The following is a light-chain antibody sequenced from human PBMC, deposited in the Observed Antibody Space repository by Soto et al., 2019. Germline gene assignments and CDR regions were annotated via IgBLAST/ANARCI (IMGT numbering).Light chain of an antibody. V-gene: IGKV3-15*01. J-gene: IGKJ1*01. CDR2: GAS. CDR1: QSVSSK. Sequence: EIVMTQSPATLSVSPGERATLSCRASQSVSSKLAWYQQKPGQAPRLLIYGASTRATGIPARFSGSGSGTEFTLNISSLQSEDFAVYYCQQYNNWPRTFGQGTKVEIK. CDR3: QQYNNWPRT.